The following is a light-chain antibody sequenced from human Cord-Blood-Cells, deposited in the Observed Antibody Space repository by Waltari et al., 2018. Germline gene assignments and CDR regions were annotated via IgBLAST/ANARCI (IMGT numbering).Light chain of an antibody. CDR1: SCAGGSHNL. Sequence: QSALTQPASVSGSPGKSITLSCPGTSCAGGSHNLVSWYQQHPGKAPKLMIYEVSKRPSGVSNRFSGSKSGNTASLTISGLQAEDEADYYCCSYAGSSTLVFGGGTKLTVL. V-gene: IGLV2-23*02. CDR2: EVS. J-gene: IGLJ2*01. CDR3: CSYAGSSTLV.